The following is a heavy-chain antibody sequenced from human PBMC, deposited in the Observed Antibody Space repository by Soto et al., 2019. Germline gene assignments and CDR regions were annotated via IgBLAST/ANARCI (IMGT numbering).Heavy chain of an antibody. CDR2: ISGSGGST. J-gene: IGHJ4*02. D-gene: IGHD3-10*01. Sequence: PGGTLRLACAASGFTLSSYAMGWVRQAPGKGLEWVSAISGSGGSTYYADSVKGRFTISRDNSKNTLYLQMNSLRAEDTAVYYCARRPLTADGFDYWGQGTLVTVSS. CDR3: ARRPLTADGFDY. V-gene: IGHV3-23*01. CDR1: GFTLSSYA.